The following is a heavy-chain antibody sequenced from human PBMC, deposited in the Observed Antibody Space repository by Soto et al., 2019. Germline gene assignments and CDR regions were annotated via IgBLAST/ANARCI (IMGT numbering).Heavy chain of an antibody. J-gene: IGHJ5*02. CDR3: AKGGSAALIAPSGRDNWFDP. Sequence: TGGSLRLSCAASGFIFSNYAMNWVRQAPGKGLEWVSGISGTGINTYYADSVKGRFTISRDNAENSLYLQMNSLRPEDTAVYYCAKGGSAALIAPSGRDNWFDPWGQGTQVTVSS. V-gene: IGHV3-23*01. D-gene: IGHD6-13*01. CDR1: GFIFSNYA. CDR2: ISGTGINT.